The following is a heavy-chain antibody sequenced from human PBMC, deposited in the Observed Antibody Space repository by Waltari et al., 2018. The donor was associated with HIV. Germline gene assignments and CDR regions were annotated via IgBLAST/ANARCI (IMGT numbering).Heavy chain of an antibody. V-gene: IGHV3-11*01. CDR3: ARETTGMDV. Sequence: QVQLVESGGGLVKPGGSLRISCAASGFTFSDYYMSWLRQAPGKGLECISYISSSGGTIYYADSVKCRFTIARDNAKNSLYLQMNSLRAEDTALYYCARETTGMDVWGQGTTVTVSS. D-gene: IGHD1-1*01. CDR1: GFTFSDYY. CDR2: ISSSGGTI. J-gene: IGHJ6*02.